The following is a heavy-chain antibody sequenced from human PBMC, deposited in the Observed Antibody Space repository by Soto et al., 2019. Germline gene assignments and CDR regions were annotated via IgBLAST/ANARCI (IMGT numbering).Heavy chain of an antibody. D-gene: IGHD6-6*01. CDR1: GGSISSGGYS. V-gene: IGHV4-30-2*01. CDR2: IYHSGST. J-gene: IGHJ4*02. Sequence: SETLSLTCADSGGSISSGGYSWSWIRQPPGKGLEWIGYIYHSGSTYYNPSLKSRVTISVDRSKNQFSLKLSSVTAADTAVYYCARVVSRYSSSSRAYYFDYRGQGTLVPVSS. CDR3: ARVVSRYSSSSRAYYFDY.